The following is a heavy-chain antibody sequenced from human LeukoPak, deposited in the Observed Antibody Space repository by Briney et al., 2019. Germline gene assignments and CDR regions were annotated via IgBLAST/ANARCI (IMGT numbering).Heavy chain of an antibody. D-gene: IGHD1-26*01. Sequence: PSETLSRTCTVSGGSISNYCWSWIRQPAGNGLEWIGRICATGSSNYNPFLKSRVTMSVDTSKKQFSLKLSSVTAADTAVYYCARDREVGRDNAISWFDPWGQGILVTVSS. V-gene: IGHV4-4*07. CDR2: ICATGSS. CDR1: GGSISNYC. CDR3: ARDREVGRDNAISWFDP. J-gene: IGHJ5*02.